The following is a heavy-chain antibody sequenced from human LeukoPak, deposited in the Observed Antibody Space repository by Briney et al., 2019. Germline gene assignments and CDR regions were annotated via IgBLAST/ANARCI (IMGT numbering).Heavy chain of an antibody. D-gene: IGHD5-18*01. V-gene: IGHV4-34*01. Sequence: SETLSLTCAVYGGSFSGYYWSWIRQPPGKGLEWIGEINHSGSTNYNPSLKSRVTISVDTSKNQFSLKLSSVTAADTAVYYCARDASYSYGYLGYYYYGMDVWGQGTTATVSS. CDR2: INHSGST. J-gene: IGHJ6*02. CDR1: GGSFSGYY. CDR3: ARDASYSYGYLGYYYYGMDV.